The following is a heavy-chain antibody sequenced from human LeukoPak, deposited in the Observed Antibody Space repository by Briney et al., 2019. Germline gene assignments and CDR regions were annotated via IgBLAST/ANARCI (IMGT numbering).Heavy chain of an antibody. D-gene: IGHD4-17*01. CDR1: GFTFSSYS. V-gene: IGHV3-48*01. J-gene: IGHJ4*02. CDR3: ARDSFGDSVDY. CDR2: IRSTSRTT. Sequence: GGSLRLSCAASGFTFSSYSMNWVRQTPVKGLEWVASIRSTSRTTYYGDSVKGRFTISRDNAKNSLYLQMNSLRAEDTAVYYCARDSFGDSVDYWGQGTLVTVSS.